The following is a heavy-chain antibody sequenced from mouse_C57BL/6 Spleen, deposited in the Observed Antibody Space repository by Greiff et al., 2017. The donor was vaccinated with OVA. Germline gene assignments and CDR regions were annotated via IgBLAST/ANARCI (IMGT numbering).Heavy chain of an antibody. CDR1: GYTFTSYW. Sequence: QVQLQQPGAELVKPGASVKLSCKASGYTFTSYWMHWVKQRPGQGLEWIGMIHPNSGSTNYNEKFKSKATLTVDKSSSTAYMQLSSLTSEDSAVYYCAGYYDYDGWFAYWGQGALVTGAA. D-gene: IGHD2-4*01. V-gene: IGHV1-64*01. CDR2: IHPNSGST. J-gene: IGHJ3*01. CDR3: AGYYDYDGWFAY.